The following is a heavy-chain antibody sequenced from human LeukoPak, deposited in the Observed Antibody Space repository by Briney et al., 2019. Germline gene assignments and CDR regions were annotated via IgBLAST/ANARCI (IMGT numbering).Heavy chain of an antibody. V-gene: IGHV4-39*07. D-gene: IGHD4-17*01. CDR3: ARGYGDYGCD. Sequence: TSETLSLTCTVSGGSISTSNYYWGWIRQPPGKGLEWIGNIFYSGSTYYSPSVKSRVTISLDTSRNQFSLKLSSVTAADTAVYYCARGYGDYGCDWGQGTLVTVSS. CDR1: GGSISTSNYY. CDR2: IFYSGST. J-gene: IGHJ4*02.